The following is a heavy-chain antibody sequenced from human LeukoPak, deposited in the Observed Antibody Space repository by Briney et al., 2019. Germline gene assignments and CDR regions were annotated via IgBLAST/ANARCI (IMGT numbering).Heavy chain of an antibody. Sequence: GASVKVSCKASGYTFTGYYMHWVRQAPGQGLEWMGWISAYNGNTNYAQKLQGRVTMTTDTSTSTAYMELRSLRSDDTAVYYCAREIAVAGTGGNWNDRGWFDPWGQGTLVTVSS. CDR2: ISAYNGNT. CDR3: AREIAVAGTGGNWNDRGWFDP. D-gene: IGHD6-19*01. CDR1: GYTFTGYY. V-gene: IGHV1-18*04. J-gene: IGHJ5*02.